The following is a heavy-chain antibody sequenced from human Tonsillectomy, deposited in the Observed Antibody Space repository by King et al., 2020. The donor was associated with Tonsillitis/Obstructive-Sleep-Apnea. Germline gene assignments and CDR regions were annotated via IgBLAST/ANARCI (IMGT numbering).Heavy chain of an antibody. V-gene: IGHV3-9*01. CDR1: GFTFDDYA. Sequence: VQLVESGGGLVQPGRSLRLSCAASGFTFDDYAMHWVRQAPGKGLEWVSGISWNSGSIGYADSVKGRFTISRDNAKNSLYLQMNSLRTEDTALYYCAKDIRSYYYYMDVWGKGTTVTVSS. D-gene: IGHD3-10*01. CDR2: ISWNSGSI. J-gene: IGHJ6*03. CDR3: AKDIRSYYYYMDV.